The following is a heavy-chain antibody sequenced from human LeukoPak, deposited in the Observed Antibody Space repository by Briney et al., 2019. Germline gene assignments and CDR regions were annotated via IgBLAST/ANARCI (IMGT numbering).Heavy chain of an antibody. CDR3: ARGDYGGNGFDY. Sequence: TXXXTCTVSGGSISSGSYYWSWIRQPAGTGLEWIGRIYTSGSTNYNPSPKSRVTISVDTSKNQFSLKLSSVTAADTAVYYCARGDYGGNGFDYWGQGTLVTVSS. CDR1: GGSISSGSYY. D-gene: IGHD4-23*01. V-gene: IGHV4-61*02. CDR2: IYTSGST. J-gene: IGHJ4*02.